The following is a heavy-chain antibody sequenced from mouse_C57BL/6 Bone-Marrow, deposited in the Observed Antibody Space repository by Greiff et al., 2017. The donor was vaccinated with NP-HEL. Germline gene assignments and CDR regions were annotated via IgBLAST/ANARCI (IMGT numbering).Heavy chain of an antibody. CDR2: IYPGSGNT. J-gene: IGHJ3*01. CDR3: ARGGGYYGSRGFAY. Sequence: QVQLQQSGAELVRPGASVKLSCKASGYTFTDYYINWVKQRPGQGLEWIARIYPGSGNTYYNEKFKGKATLTAEKSSSTAYMQLSSLTSEDSAVYFCARGGGYYGSRGFAYWGQGTLVTVSA. CDR1: GYTFTDYY. D-gene: IGHD1-1*01. V-gene: IGHV1-76*01.